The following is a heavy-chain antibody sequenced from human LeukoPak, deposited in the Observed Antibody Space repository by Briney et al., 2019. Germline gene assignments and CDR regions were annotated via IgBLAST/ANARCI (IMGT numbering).Heavy chain of an antibody. CDR3: ARDSVGYCSGGSCHLERYMDV. Sequence: SETLSLTCTVSGGSISSSSYYWGWIRQPPGKGLEWIGYIYDSGSTNYNPSLKSRVTISVDTSKNQFSLKLSSVTAADTAVYYCARDSVGYCSGGSCHLERYMDVWGKGTTVTVSS. D-gene: IGHD2-15*01. J-gene: IGHJ6*03. CDR2: IYDSGST. CDR1: GGSISSSSYY. V-gene: IGHV4-61*01.